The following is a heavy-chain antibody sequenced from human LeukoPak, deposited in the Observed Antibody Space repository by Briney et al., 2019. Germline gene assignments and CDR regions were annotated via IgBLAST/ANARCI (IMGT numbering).Heavy chain of an antibody. CDR3: ASAGYSSGWYGWFDP. Sequence: SETLSLTCTVSGGSISSYYWSWIRQPPGKGLEWIGYIYYSGSTNYNPSLKSRVNISVDTSKNQFSLKLSSVTAADTAVYYCASAGYSSGWYGWFDPRGQGTLVTVSS. CDR2: IYYSGST. V-gene: IGHV4-59*01. D-gene: IGHD6-19*01. J-gene: IGHJ5*02. CDR1: GGSISSYY.